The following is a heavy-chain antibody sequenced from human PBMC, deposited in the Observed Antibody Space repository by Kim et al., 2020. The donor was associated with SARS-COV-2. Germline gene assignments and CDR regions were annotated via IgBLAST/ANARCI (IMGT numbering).Heavy chain of an antibody. V-gene: IGHV1-8*01. D-gene: IGHD2-2*01. CDR2: T. CDR3: ARGKYAGAFDY. Sequence: TGYDKKFQGRVTMTRNTSISTAYMELSSLRSEDTAVYYCARGKYAGAFDYWGQGTLVTVSS. J-gene: IGHJ4*02.